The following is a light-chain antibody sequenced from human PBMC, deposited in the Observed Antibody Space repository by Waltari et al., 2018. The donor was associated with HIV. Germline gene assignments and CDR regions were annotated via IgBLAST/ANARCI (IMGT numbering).Light chain of an antibody. CDR3: QQYGSSPHT. V-gene: IGKV3-20*01. CDR2: GAS. J-gene: IGKJ1*01. Sequence: EIVLTQSPGTLSLSPGERATLSCRASQSISTFYLGWFQQKPGQAPRLLIYGASSRATGVPDRFSGSGSGTDFTLTISRLEPEDFAVYYCQQYGSSPHTFGQGTKVEIK. CDR1: QSISTFY.